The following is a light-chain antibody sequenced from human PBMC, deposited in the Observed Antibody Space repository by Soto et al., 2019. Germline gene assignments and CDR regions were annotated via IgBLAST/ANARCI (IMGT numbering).Light chain of an antibody. Sequence: IVLTQSPGTLSLSPGERATLSCRASQSVTNGYLAWYQQKPGQAPRLLIHCASNRATGIPDRFIGSGSGTDFTLTISRLEPEDLALYHCQQYGRSHATFGQGNKLEIK. CDR1: QSVTNGY. CDR3: QQYGRSHAT. J-gene: IGKJ2*01. CDR2: CAS. V-gene: IGKV3-20*01.